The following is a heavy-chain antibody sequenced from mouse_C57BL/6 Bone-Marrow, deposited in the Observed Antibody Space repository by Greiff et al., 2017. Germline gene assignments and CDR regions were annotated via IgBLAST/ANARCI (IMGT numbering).Heavy chain of an antibody. Sequence: LVESGAELVRPGTSVKVSCKASGYAFTNYLIEWVKQRPGQGLEWIGVINPGSGGTNYNEKFKGKATLTADKSSSTAYMQLSSLTSEDSAVYFCARSDYDGYWFAYWGQGTLVTVSA. V-gene: IGHV1-54*01. CDR3: ARSDYDGYWFAY. J-gene: IGHJ3*01. CDR2: INPGSGGT. D-gene: IGHD2-3*01. CDR1: GYAFTNYL.